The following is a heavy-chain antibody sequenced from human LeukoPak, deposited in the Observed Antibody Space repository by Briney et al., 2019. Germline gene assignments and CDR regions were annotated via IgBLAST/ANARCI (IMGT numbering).Heavy chain of an antibody. Sequence: GGSLRLSCTASGFSSGHWMHWARQLPGKGLVWVSRISPTGSTTSYADSVKGRFTVSRDNAKNTLYLQVNNLRAEATAVYYCARGPNSNWSGLDFWGQGTLLTVSS. CDR1: GFSSGHW. CDR3: ARGPNSNWSGLDF. V-gene: IGHV3-74*01. D-gene: IGHD6-6*01. J-gene: IGHJ4*02. CDR2: ISPTGSTT.